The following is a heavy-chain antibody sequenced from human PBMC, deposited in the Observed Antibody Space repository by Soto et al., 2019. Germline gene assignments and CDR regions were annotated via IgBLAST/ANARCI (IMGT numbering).Heavy chain of an antibody. J-gene: IGHJ4*02. CDR1: GFTFSSYG. D-gene: IGHD3-22*01. CDR2: ISYDGSNK. CDR3: AKDLGYYDSSGYYPAVDY. V-gene: IGHV3-30*18. Sequence: HPGGSLRLSCAASGFTFSSYGMHWVRQAPGKGLEWVAVISYDGSNKYYADSVKGRFTISRDNSKNTLYLQMNSLRAEDTAVYYCAKDLGYYDSSGYYPAVDYWGQGTLVTVSS.